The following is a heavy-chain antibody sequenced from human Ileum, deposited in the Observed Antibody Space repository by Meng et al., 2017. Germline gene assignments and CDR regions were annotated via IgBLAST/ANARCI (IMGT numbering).Heavy chain of an antibody. Sequence: EGRLVESGGGLVQPGGSLRLSFAASGFIFRSYWMHWVRQAPGKVLVWVSRINSDGSSTNCADSVKGRFTISRDNAKNTLHLQMNSLRAEDTAVYYCARAIEVAGTGGYYWGQGTLVTVSS. J-gene: IGHJ4*02. D-gene: IGHD6-19*01. CDR2: INSDGSST. CDR3: ARAIEVAGTGGYY. V-gene: IGHV3-74*01. CDR1: GFIFRSYW.